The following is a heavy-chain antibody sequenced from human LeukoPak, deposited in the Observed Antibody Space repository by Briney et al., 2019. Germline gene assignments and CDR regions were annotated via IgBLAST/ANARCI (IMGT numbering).Heavy chain of an antibody. D-gene: IGHD6-13*01. J-gene: IGHJ3*02. CDR1: GYTFTSYY. Sequence: ASVKVSCKASGYTFTSYYMHWVRQAPGQGLEWMGIINPSGGSTSYAQKFQGRVTMTRDTSTSTVYMELSSLRSEDTAVYYCARDSEPFIAAAAIDIWGQGTMVTVSS. V-gene: IGHV1-46*01. CDR3: ARDSEPFIAAAAIDI. CDR2: INPSGGST.